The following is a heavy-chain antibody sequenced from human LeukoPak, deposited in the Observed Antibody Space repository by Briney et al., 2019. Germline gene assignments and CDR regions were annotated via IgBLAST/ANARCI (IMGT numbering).Heavy chain of an antibody. V-gene: IGHV4-59*01. CDR3: ARGGSPRDYYYDSSGYYYFDY. J-gene: IGHJ4*02. CDR1: GGSISSYY. CDR2: IYYSGST. Sequence: TSETLSLTCTVSGGSISSYYWSWIRQPPGKGLEWIGYIYYSGSTNYNPSLKSRVTISVDTSKNQFSLKLSSVTAADTAVYYCARGGSPRDYYYDSSGYYYFDYWGQGTLVTVSS. D-gene: IGHD3-22*01.